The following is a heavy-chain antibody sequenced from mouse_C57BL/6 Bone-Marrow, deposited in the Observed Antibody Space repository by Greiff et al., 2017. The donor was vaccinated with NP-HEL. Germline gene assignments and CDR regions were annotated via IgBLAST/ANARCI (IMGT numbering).Heavy chain of an antibody. Sequence: QVQLQQSGAELAKPGASVKLSCKASGYTFTSYWMHWVNQRPGQGLEWIGYINPSSGYTKYNQKFKDQATLTADKSYSTAYMQLSSLTSEDSAVYYCARGPHYGSSYGDVWGTGTTVTVSS. V-gene: IGHV1-7*01. D-gene: IGHD1-1*01. J-gene: IGHJ1*03. CDR1: GYTFTSYW. CDR2: INPSSGYT. CDR3: ARGPHYGSSYGDV.